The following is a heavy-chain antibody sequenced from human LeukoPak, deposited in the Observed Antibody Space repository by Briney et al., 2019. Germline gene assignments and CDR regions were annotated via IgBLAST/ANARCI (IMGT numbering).Heavy chain of an antibody. CDR1: GFTFTNYW. D-gene: IGHD3-3*01. CDR2: IKQDRSEK. CDR3: ARLREIPVFGVVTKSTSYFDY. V-gene: IGHV3-7*01. J-gene: IGHJ4*02. Sequence: GGSLRLSCAASGFTFTNYWMGWIRQAPGKGLELVANIKQDRSEKYYVDSVKGRFTIPRDNAKNSLYLQMNSLRAEDTAVYYCARLREIPVFGVVTKSTSYFDYWGQGTLVTVSS.